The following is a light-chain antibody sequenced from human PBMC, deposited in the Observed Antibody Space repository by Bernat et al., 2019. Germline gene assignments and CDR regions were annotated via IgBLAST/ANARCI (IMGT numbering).Light chain of an antibody. V-gene: IGLV3-1*01. Sequence: SYALPPPPSVSVSPGQTVTIPCSGPALGEKYVCWYQQRTGQSPVLVIYQDDKRPPGIPDRFSGSNSAHPATLTSSGTQAMGAADYYCQAWDSSPEAVFGTGTQVIVL. CDR3: QAWDSSPEAV. CDR2: QDD. CDR1: ALGEKY. J-gene: IGLJ1*01.